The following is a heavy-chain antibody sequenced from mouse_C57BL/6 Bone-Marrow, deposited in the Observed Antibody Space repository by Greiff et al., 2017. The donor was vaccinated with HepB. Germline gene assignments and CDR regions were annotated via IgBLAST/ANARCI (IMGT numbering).Heavy chain of an antibody. CDR1: GFTFSSYG. CDR3: ARRFY. J-gene: IGHJ3*01. CDR2: ISSGGSYT. Sequence: EVQLVESGGDLVKPGGSLKLSCAASGFTFSSYGMSWVRQTPDKRLEWVATISSGGSYTYYPDSVKGRFTISRDNAKNTLYLQMSSLKSEDTAMYYCARRFYWGQGTLVTVSA. V-gene: IGHV5-6*01.